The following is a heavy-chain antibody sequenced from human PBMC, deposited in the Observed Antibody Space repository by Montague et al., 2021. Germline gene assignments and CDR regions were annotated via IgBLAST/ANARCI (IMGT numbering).Heavy chain of an antibody. CDR3: ARGRWAPFDY. CDR1: GFTFSDYW. CDR2: IKQDGSDQ. V-gene: IGHV3-7*03. Sequence: SLRLSCAVSGFTFSDYWMNWVRQAPGKGLEWVANIKQDGSDQYYVDSVKGRFTISRDNAKNSVYLQMSSLGAEDSAVYYCARGRWAPFDYWGQGTLVTVSS. J-gene: IGHJ4*02. D-gene: IGHD1-26*01.